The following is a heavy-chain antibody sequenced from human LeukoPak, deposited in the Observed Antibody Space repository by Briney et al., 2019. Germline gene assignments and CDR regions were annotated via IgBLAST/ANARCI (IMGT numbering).Heavy chain of an antibody. CDR2: IYYCGST. J-gene: IGHJ4*02. CDR1: GGSISSSSYY. Sequence: SETLSLTCTVSGGSISSSSYYWGWIRQPPGKGLEWIGSIYYCGSTYYNPSLKSRVTISVDTSKNQFSLKLSSVTAADTAVYYCARQYGGNGYYFDYWGQGTLVTVSS. D-gene: IGHD4-23*01. V-gene: IGHV4-39*01. CDR3: ARQYGGNGYYFDY.